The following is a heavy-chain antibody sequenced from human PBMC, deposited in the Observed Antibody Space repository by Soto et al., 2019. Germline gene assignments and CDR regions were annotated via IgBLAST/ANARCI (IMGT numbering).Heavy chain of an antibody. V-gene: IGHV4-39*01. CDR1: GGSFSPNY. Sequence: PSETLSLTCTVSGGSFSPNYWGWIRQPPGKGLEWIGSIYYSGYTYYNPSLKSRVTISVDTSKNQFSLKLSSVTAADTAVYYCARHNGPLYVGYYYDMDVWGQGTTVTVSS. CDR2: IYYSGYT. CDR3: ARHNGPLYVGYYYDMDV. D-gene: IGHD3-16*01. J-gene: IGHJ6*02.